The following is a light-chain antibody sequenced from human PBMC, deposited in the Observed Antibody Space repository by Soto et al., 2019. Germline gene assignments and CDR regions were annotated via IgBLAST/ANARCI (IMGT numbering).Light chain of an antibody. J-gene: IGKJ5*01. CDR3: QQYNSYPLT. V-gene: IGKV1-5*03. CDR1: QSISSL. CDR2: KAS. Sequence: DIQMTQSPSTLSASVGDRVTITCRASQSISSLLAWYQQKPGRAPTLLIYKASTLESGVPSRFSGSGSGTEFNLTISSLQPDDSATYYRQQYNSYPLTFGQGTRLEIK.